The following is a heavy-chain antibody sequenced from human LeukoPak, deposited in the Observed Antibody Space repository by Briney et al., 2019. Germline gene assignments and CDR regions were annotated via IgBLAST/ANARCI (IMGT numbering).Heavy chain of an antibody. J-gene: IGHJ3*02. V-gene: IGHV1-18*01. CDR2: ISAYNGDK. CDR3: AREEGAPIAAANI. CDR1: GYIFTSYS. Sequence: AAVTVPCKASGYIFTSYSISWVRQAPGQGLEWMGWISAYNGDKNYVPKLQSRVNMTTDTSPSTGYMERKSLRSDDTAVYYCAREEGAPIAAANIWGLGTKVTVSS. D-gene: IGHD6-13*01.